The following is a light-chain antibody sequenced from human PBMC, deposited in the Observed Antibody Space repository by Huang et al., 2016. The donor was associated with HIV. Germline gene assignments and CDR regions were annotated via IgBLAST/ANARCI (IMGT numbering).Light chain of an antibody. CDR2: DAS. CDR3: QHYNNWPQT. J-gene: IGKJ1*01. Sequence: EIVMTQSPDTLSVFAGERATLSCRASQSVSTNLAWYQKRPGQAPSLVIYDASTRAIDIPARFNGTGSGTEFTLTINSLQSEDFAIYYCQHYNNWPQTFGQGTRVE. CDR1: QSVSTN. V-gene: IGKV3-15*01.